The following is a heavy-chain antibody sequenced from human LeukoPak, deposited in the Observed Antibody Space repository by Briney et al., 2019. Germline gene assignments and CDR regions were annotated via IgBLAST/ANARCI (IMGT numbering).Heavy chain of an antibody. CDR1: GFTFSTYW. CDR3: ARDNWDYHFDF. J-gene: IGHJ4*02. V-gene: IGHV3-7*01. CDR2: INQDGSER. Sequence: GGSLRLSCVASGFTFSTYWMIWVRQAPGKGLEWVASINQDGSERYYVDSVRGRFTISRDNAKKSPYLQMNSLRAEDTAVFYCARDNWDYHFDFRGQGTLVTVSS. D-gene: IGHD1-7*01.